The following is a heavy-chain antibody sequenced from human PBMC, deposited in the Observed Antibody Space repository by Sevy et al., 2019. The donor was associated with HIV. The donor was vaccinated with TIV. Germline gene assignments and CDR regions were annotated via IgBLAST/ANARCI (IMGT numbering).Heavy chain of an antibody. CDR3: ATHAGIAAAGSVFDY. V-gene: IGHV3-72*01. Sequence: GGSLRLSCVASGFTFSDHYMEWVRQAPGKGLEWVGRTRNKADGYTTEYAASVEGRFTISSDDSKNSLYVQMNSLKTEDTAVYYCATHAGIAAAGSVFDYWGQGTLVTVSS. CDR1: GFTFSDHY. J-gene: IGHJ4*02. D-gene: IGHD6-13*01. CDR2: TRNKADGYTT.